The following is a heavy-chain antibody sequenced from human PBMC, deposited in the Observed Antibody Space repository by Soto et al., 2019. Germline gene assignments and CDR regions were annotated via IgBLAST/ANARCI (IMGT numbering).Heavy chain of an antibody. CDR1: GYTFTSYD. D-gene: IGHD3-3*01. J-gene: IGHJ6*02. CDR3: ASANKTQALEWLVYYYYGMDV. CDR2: MNPNSGNT. Sequence: ASVKVSCKASGYTFTSYDINWVRQATGQGLEWMGWMNPNSGNTGYAQKFQGRVTMARNTSISTAYMELSSLRSEDTAVYYCASANKTQALEWLVYYYYGMDVWGQGTTVTVSS. V-gene: IGHV1-8*01.